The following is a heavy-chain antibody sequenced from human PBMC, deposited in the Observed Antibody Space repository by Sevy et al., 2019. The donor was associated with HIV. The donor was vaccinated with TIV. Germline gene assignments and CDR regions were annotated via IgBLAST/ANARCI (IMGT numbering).Heavy chain of an antibody. Sequence: SETLSITCTVSGGSISSYYWTWIRQPPGKGLEWIGHIYNSGSTNYYPSLRSRVTMSLDTTKNQFSLKVSSVTAADTAVYYCARDSGYSASGRIYFDYWGQGALVTVSS. V-gene: IGHV4-59*01. J-gene: IGHJ4*02. CDR3: ARDSGYSASGRIYFDY. D-gene: IGHD3-10*01. CDR2: IYNSGST. CDR1: GGSISSYY.